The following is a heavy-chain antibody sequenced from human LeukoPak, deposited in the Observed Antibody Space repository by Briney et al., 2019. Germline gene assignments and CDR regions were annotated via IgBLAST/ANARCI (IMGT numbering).Heavy chain of an antibody. D-gene: IGHD5-24*01. J-gene: IGHJ5*02. CDR2: IRSKANSYAT. Sequence: GGSLRLSCAASGFTFGGSAMHWVRQASGKGLEWVGRIRSKANSYATAYAASVKGRFTISRDDSKNTAYLQMNSLKTEDTAVYYCTRQDQMATSYNWFDPWGQGTLVTVSS. V-gene: IGHV3-73*01. CDR3: TRQDQMATSYNWFDP. CDR1: GFTFGGSA.